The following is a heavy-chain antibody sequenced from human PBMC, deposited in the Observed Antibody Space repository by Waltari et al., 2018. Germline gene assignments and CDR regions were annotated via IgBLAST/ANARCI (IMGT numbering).Heavy chain of an antibody. Sequence: QLQLQQSGPGLVKPSESLSLTCAVSGDSMSSTYFWSWVRQSPGKGLAWIGQVHRSGGTNYNPSLASRVTMSIDTSNTQFSLKVPSPTAADTAIYYCARDRGRGLYLDSWGQGILVTVSP. J-gene: IGHJ4*02. V-gene: IGHV4-4*02. D-gene: IGHD2-15*01. CDR2: VHRSGGT. CDR3: ARDRGRGLYLDS. CDR1: GDSMSSTYF.